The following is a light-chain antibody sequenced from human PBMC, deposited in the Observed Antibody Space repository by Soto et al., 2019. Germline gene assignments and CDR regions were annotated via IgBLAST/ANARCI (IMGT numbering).Light chain of an antibody. CDR3: QQRSNRPPMIT. Sequence: EIVLTQSPATLSLSPGERATLSCRASQSVSSYLAWYQQKPGQPPRLLIYDAFNRATGIRARFSGSGSGTDFTLSISSLEPEDFAIYYCQQRSNRPPMITFGQRTRLEIK. CDR1: QSVSSY. CDR2: DAF. J-gene: IGKJ5*01. V-gene: IGKV3-11*01.